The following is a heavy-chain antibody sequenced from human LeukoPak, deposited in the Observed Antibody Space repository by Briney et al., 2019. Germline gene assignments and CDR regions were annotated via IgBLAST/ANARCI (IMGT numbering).Heavy chain of an antibody. Sequence: PSETLSLTCAVSGGSLGAYYWSWVRQPPGKGLEWIGDIYQSGRTYYNPSLKSRVTISVDTSKNQFSLKLSSVTAADTAVYYCASVRYYYGSGSPRNRPFDYWGQGTLVTVSS. D-gene: IGHD3-10*01. CDR3: ASVRYYYGSGSPRNRPFDY. CDR2: IYQSGRT. CDR1: GGSLGAYY. V-gene: IGHV4-59*08. J-gene: IGHJ4*02.